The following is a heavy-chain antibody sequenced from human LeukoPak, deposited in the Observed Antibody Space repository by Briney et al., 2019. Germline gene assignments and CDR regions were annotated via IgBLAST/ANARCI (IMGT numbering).Heavy chain of an antibody. CDR3: ARGKPSYGSGTYYRPLEPNYMDV. CDR2: IYYSGST. D-gene: IGHD3-10*01. J-gene: IGHJ6*03. V-gene: IGHV4-39*01. CDR1: GRSISSSSYY. Sequence: PSETLSLTCTVSGRSISSSSYYWGWIRQPPGKGLEWIGSIYYSGSTYYNPSLQSRVTISVDTSKNQFSLKLSSVTAADTAVYYCARGKPSYGSGTYYRPLEPNYMDVWGKGTTVTVSS.